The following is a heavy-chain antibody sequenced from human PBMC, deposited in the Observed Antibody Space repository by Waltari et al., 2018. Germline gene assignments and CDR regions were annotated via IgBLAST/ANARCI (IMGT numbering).Heavy chain of an antibody. CDR3: AKGRWYFDF. J-gene: IGHJ4*02. CDR1: GLPFSTYA. CDR2: MSGSGGNT. V-gene: IGHV3-23*01. Sequence: EVQLLESGGGLVQPGGSLRLSCASSGLPFSTYAMSWVRQAPGRGVGWVSGMSGSGGNTYYADSVKGRFTISRDNSRNTLFLQMNRLRAEDTAVYYCAKGRWYFDFWGRGTLVTVPS.